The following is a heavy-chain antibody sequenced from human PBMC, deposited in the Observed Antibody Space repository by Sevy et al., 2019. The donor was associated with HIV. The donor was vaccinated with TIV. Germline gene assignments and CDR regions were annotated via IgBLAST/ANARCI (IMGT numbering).Heavy chain of an antibody. J-gene: IGHJ5*01. CDR1: GFSYRIYW. CDR2: TKEEGSAR. D-gene: IGHD3-22*01. Sequence: GGSLRLSCAASGFSYRIYWMSCVRQAPGKTPELVASTKEEGSARKYVDSVKGRFIISRDNAKNALYLQMNSLRAEDTAVYYCVRDFDKDDSGYSDWFDSWGQGTLVTVSS. CDR3: VRDFDKDDSGYSDWFDS. V-gene: IGHV3-7*01.